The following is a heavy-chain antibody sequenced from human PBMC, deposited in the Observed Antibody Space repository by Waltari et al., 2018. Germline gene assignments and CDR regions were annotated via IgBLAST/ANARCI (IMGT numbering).Heavy chain of an antibody. CDR1: GGSFSGYY. D-gene: IGHD3-3*01. CDR2: IKHSGST. Sequence: QVQLQQWGAGLLKPSETLSLTCAVYGGSFSGYYWSWIRQPPGKGLGWIGEIKHSGSTNYNPALKRRVTISVDTSKNQFARKLSSVTAADTAVYYGARAYPPITIFGVAISPSWFDPWGQGTLVTVSS. V-gene: IGHV4-34*01. J-gene: IGHJ5*02. CDR3: ARAYPPITIFGVAISPSWFDP.